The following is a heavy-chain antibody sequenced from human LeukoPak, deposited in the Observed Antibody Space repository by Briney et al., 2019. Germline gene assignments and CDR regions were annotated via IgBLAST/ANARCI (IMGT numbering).Heavy chain of an antibody. D-gene: IGHD3-3*01. Sequence: ASVKVSCKASGYTFTSYAMHWVRQAPGQRLEWMGWINAGNGNTKYSQKFQGRVTITRDTSASTAYMELSSLRSEDTAVYYCASTYYDFWSGYLSPYYYYGMDVWGQGTTVTVSS. CDR1: GYTFTSYA. J-gene: IGHJ6*02. CDR2: INAGNGNT. V-gene: IGHV1-3*01. CDR3: ASTYYDFWSGYLSPYYYYGMDV.